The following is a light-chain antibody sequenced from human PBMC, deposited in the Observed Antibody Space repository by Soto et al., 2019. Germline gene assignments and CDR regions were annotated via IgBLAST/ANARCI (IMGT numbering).Light chain of an antibody. CDR1: SVDVGGFEY. Sequence: QSVLTQPASVSGSPGQSIAISCTGTSVDVGGFEYVSWYQQHPGKVPKLMIYDVNNRPSGVSNRFSGSKSGNTASLTISGLQAEDEADYFCSSYTSSNTYVFGTVTKVTVL. J-gene: IGLJ1*01. CDR2: DVN. CDR3: SSYTSSNTYV. V-gene: IGLV2-14*03.